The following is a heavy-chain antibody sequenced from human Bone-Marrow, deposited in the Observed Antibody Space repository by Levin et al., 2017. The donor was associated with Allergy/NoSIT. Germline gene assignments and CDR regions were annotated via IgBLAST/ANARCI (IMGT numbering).Heavy chain of an antibody. CDR2: INWNSDTI. D-gene: IGHD6-19*01. J-gene: IGHJ4*02. V-gene: IGHV3-9*01. CDR3: AKARGFIAVAGDLDY. CDR1: GFTFDDYA. Sequence: LSLTCAASGFTFDDYAIHWVRQRPGRGLEWVAGINWNSDTIGYADSVKGRFTISRDNAKNSLYLQMNSLSTEDTAFYFCAKARGFIAVAGDLDYWGRGTLVTVSS.